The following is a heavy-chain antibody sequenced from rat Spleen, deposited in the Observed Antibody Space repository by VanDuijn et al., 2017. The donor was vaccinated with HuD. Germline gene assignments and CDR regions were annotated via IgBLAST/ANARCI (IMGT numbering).Heavy chain of an antibody. CDR3: ATRKANWFPY. CDR1: GFTFSDYY. CDR2: ISTGGGNT. J-gene: IGHJ3*01. V-gene: IGHV5-25*01. Sequence: EVQLVESDGGLVQPGRSLKLSCAASGFTFSDYYMVWVRQAPTKGLEWVASISTGGGNTYYRDSVKGRFTISRDHAKSTLYLQMDSLRSEDTATYYCATRKANWFPYWGQGTLVTVSS.